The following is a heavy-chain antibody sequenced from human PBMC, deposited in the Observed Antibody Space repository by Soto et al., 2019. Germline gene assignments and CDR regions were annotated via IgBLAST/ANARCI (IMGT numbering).Heavy chain of an antibody. CDR3: ARETDSYCSSTSCPDGMGEGWFDP. CDR1: GYTFTGYY. D-gene: IGHD2-2*01. J-gene: IGHJ5*02. Sequence: ASVKVSCKASGYTFTGYYMHWVRQAPGQGLEWMGCINPNSGGTNYAQKFQGRVTMTRDTSISTAYMELSRLRSDDTAVYYCARETDSYCSSTSCPDGMGEGWFDPWGQGTLVTVSS. V-gene: IGHV1-2*02. CDR2: INPNSGGT.